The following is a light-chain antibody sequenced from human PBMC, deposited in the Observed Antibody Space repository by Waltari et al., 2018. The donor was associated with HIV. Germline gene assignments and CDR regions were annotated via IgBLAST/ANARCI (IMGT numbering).Light chain of an antibody. V-gene: IGKV3-15*01. J-gene: IGKJ1*01. CDR2: EAS. Sequence: GERATLSCRASHSVSSNVAWYQQKFGQAPRLLIHEASTRAPGISARFSGSGSGTEFTLTISGLQSSDSALYYCQQYYSWPRTFGPGTKVEV. CDR3: QQYYSWPRT. CDR1: HSVSSN.